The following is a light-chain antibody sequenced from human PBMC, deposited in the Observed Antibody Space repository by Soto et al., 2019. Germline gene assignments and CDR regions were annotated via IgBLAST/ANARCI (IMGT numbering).Light chain of an antibody. Sequence: EIVLTQSPATLSLSPGERATLSCRSSQSVSSYLAWYQQKPGQAPRLLIYDASNRATGIPARFSGSGSGTDFTLTISSLEPEDFAVYYCQQRSNWPPAFGQGTKGAIK. CDR1: QSVSSY. CDR3: QQRSNWPPA. CDR2: DAS. V-gene: IGKV3-11*01. J-gene: IGKJ1*01.